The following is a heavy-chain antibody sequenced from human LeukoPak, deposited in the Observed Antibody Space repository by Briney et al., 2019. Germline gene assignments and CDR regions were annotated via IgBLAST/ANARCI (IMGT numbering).Heavy chain of an antibody. V-gene: IGHV3-23*01. J-gene: IGHJ5*02. CDR2: ISGSGGST. CDR1: GFTFSSYA. D-gene: IGHD6-13*01. CDR3: AKDRSRRWYSNWFDP. Sequence: GGSLRLSCAASGFTFSSYAMSWVRQAPGKGLEWVSAISGSGGSTYYADSVKGRFTISRDNSKNTPYLQMNSLRADDTAAYYCAKDRSRRWYSNWFDPWGQGTLVTVSS.